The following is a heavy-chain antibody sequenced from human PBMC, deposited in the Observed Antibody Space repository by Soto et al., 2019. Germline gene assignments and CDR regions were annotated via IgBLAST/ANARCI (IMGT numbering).Heavy chain of an antibody. J-gene: IGHJ6*02. V-gene: IGHV1-69*13. CDR2: IIPIFGTA. Sequence: SVKVSCKASGGTFSSYAISWVRQAPGQGLEWMGGIIPIFGTANYAQKLQGRVTITADESTSTAYMELSSLRSEDTAVYYCARAIPRIAVAGPSGYYGMDVWGQRTTVTVSS. CDR1: GGTFSSYA. D-gene: IGHD6-19*01. CDR3: ARAIPRIAVAGPSGYYGMDV.